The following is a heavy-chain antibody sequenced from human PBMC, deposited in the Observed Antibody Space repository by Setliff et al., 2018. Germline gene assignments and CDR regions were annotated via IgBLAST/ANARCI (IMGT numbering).Heavy chain of an antibody. D-gene: IGHD1-26*01. CDR2: SSSGSAM. CDR1: GFTFSSYS. V-gene: IGHV3-48*01. J-gene: IGHJ5*02. Sequence: PGGSLRLSCAASGFTFSSYSMNWVRQAPGKGLEWVSYSSSGSAMYYADSVKGRFTISRDNAKNLLYLQMNSLRAEDTAVYYCARDRGGATTRDLWGQGTLVTVSS. CDR3: ARDRGGATTRDL.